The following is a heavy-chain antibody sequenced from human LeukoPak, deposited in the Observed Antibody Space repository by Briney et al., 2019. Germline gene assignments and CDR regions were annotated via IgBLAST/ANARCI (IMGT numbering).Heavy chain of an antibody. Sequence: ASVKVSCKVSGYTLTELSMHWVRQAPGKGLEWMEGFDPEDGETIYAQKFQGRVTMTEDTSTDTAYMELSSLRSEDTAVYYCATGGDYSNSWYFDYWGQGTLVTVSS. V-gene: IGHV1-24*01. CDR2: FDPEDGET. D-gene: IGHD4-11*01. CDR1: GYTLTELS. CDR3: ATGGDYSNSWYFDY. J-gene: IGHJ4*02.